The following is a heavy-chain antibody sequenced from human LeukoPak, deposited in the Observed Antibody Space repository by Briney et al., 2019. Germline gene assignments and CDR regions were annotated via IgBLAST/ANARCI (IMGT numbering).Heavy chain of an antibody. D-gene: IGHD3-10*01. CDR2: MNPNSGNT. CDR1: GYTFTSYD. J-gene: IGHJ6*02. Sequence: ASVKVSCKASGYTFTSYDINWVRQATGQGLEWMGWMNPNSGNTGYAQKFQGRVTMTRNTSISTAYMELSSLRSEDTAVYYCARGLLLWFGEPAWGMDVWGQGTTVTVSS. CDR3: ARGLLLWFGEPAWGMDV. V-gene: IGHV1-8*01.